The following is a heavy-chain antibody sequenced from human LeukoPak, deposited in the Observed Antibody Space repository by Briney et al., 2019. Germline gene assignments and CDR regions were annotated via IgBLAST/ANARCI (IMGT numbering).Heavy chain of an antibody. CDR2: VSSNGAKT. CDR1: GFTFSSYA. J-gene: IGHJ4*02. CDR3: AREGYYGSGSPPSLYFDY. D-gene: IGHD3-10*01. V-gene: IGHV3-23*01. Sequence: PGGSLRLSCAASGFTFSSYAITWVRQAPGKGLEWVSAVSSNGAKTYYADSVEGRFTISRDNSRSTLYLQMNSLRPEDTAIYYCAREGYYGSGSPPSLYFDYWGQGTLVTVSS.